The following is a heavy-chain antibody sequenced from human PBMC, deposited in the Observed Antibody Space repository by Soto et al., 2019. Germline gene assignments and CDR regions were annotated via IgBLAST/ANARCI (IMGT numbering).Heavy chain of an antibody. Sequence: QVQLQESGPGLVKPSETLSLSCTVSGGSISSYYWSWFRQSPGKQMEWIGYVHHSWGSSYNPSLQSRVAISLDTSKSQFSLKVTSVTATDTAVYYCARQVFGPLHGLVDVWGQGTTVTVSS. J-gene: IGHJ6*02. V-gene: IGHV4-59*08. CDR3: ARQVFGPLHGLVDV. CDR2: VHHSWGS. CDR1: GGSISSYY. D-gene: IGHD3-10*02.